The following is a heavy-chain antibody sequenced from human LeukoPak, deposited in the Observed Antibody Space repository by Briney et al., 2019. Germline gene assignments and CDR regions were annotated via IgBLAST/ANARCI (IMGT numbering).Heavy chain of an antibody. D-gene: IGHD4-23*01. CDR1: GYRFTSYW. Sequence: GESLKISFKGSGYRFTSYWIGWVRQMPGKGLEWMGIIYHGDSDTRYSPSFQGQVTLSADKYISAAYLQWSSLKASDTAMYYCARHTNDYGGYGDYWGQGTLVTVSS. CDR3: ARHTNDYGGYGDY. CDR2: IYHGDSDT. V-gene: IGHV5-51*01. J-gene: IGHJ4*02.